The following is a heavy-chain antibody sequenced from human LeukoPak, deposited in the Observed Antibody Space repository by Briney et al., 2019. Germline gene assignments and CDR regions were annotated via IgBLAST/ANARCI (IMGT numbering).Heavy chain of an antibody. V-gene: IGHV3-20*04. CDR3: ARDLTRTDN. Sequence: GGSLRLSCAASGFMFEDYGMSWVRQAPGKGLEWVSGMNWIGGRTGYGDSLKGRFTISRDNAKNTLYLQMNSLRAEDTALYYCARDLTRTDNWGQGTLVTVSS. J-gene: IGHJ4*02. D-gene: IGHD1/OR15-1a*01. CDR1: GFMFEDYG. CDR2: MNWIGGRT.